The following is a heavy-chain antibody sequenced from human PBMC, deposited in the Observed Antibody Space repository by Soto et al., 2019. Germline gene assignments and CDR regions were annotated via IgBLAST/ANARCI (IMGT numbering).Heavy chain of an antibody. D-gene: IGHD3-9*01. J-gene: IGHJ3*01. Sequence: PSQTLSLTCAISGDSVSSNSAAWNWIRQSPSRGLEWLGRTYYRSKWYNDYAVSVKSRITINPDTSKNQFSLQLNSVTPEDTAVYYCARDPSGRYYDILTGSPGFDFWGQGSMVIVSS. CDR1: GDSVSSNSAA. CDR2: TYYRSKWYN. CDR3: ARDPSGRYYDILTGSPGFDF. V-gene: IGHV6-1*01.